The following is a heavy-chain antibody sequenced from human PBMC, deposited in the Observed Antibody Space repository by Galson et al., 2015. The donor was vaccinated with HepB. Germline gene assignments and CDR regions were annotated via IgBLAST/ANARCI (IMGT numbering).Heavy chain of an antibody. J-gene: IGHJ4*02. CDR2: INPKSGGT. D-gene: IGHD5-24*01. V-gene: IGHV1-2*02. CDR3: ATSSGYSSDWGPFDY. Sequence: SVKVSCKASGYTFTAYHMHWVRQAPGQGLEWMAWINPKSGGTNFAQEFQGRVTMTRDTSISTAYLDLTNLTSDDTAVYFCATSSGYSSDWGPFDYWGQGTLVTVSS. CDR1: GYTFTAYH.